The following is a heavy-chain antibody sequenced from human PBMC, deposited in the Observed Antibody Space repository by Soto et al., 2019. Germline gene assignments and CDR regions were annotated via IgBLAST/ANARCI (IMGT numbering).Heavy chain of an antibody. CDR1: GFTFSSYA. V-gene: IGHV3-30-3*01. Sequence: QVQLVESGGGVVQPGRSLRLSCAASGFTFSSYAMHWVRQAPGKGLVWGAVISYDGSNKYYADSVKGRFTISRDHSKNTLYLQMNSLRAEDTAVYYCARDVLVRTPKPGWFDPWGQGTLVTVYS. D-gene: IGHD6-6*01. CDR2: ISYDGSNK. CDR3: ARDVLVRTPKPGWFDP. J-gene: IGHJ5*02.